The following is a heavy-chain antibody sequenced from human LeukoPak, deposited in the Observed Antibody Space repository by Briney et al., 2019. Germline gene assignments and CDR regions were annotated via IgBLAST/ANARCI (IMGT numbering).Heavy chain of an antibody. CDR3: ARDDFWSGYYSLTFFDY. D-gene: IGHD3-3*01. CDR1: GGSLSSGSYY. CDR2: IYHSGST. V-gene: IGHV4-39*07. Sequence: SETLSLTCTVSGGSLSSGSYYWGWIRQPPGKGLEWIGSIYHSGSTYYNPSLKSRVTISVDTSKNQFSLKLSSVTAADTAVYYCARDDFWSGYYSLTFFDYWGQGTLVTVSS. J-gene: IGHJ4*02.